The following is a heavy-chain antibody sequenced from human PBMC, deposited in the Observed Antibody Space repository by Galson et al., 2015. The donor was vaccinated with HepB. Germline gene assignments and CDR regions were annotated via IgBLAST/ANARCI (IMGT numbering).Heavy chain of an antibody. CDR2: ISSSSSYT. Sequence: SLRLSCAASGFTFSDYYMSWIRQAPGKGLEWVSYISSSSSYTNYADSVKGRFTISRDNAKNSLYLQMNSLRAEDTAVYYCARDHGPPPHLYYYYYGMDVWGQGTTVTVSS. V-gene: IGHV3-11*06. J-gene: IGHJ6*02. CDR3: ARDHGPPPHLYYYYYGMDV. CDR1: GFTFSDYY. D-gene: IGHD1-14*01.